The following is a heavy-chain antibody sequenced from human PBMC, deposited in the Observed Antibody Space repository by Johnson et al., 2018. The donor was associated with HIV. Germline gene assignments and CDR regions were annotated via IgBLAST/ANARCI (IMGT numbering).Heavy chain of an antibody. V-gene: IGHV3-11*04. Sequence: QMQLVESGGGLVKPGGSLRLSCAVSGFTFSDYYMTWIRQAPGKGLEWISYISSSGSTIYYADSVKGRSTISRDNVKNSLYLQINTLRAEDTAVYYGAKEQLLRAFDIWGQGTMVTVSS. D-gene: IGHD2-15*01. J-gene: IGHJ3*02. CDR3: AKEQLLRAFDI. CDR1: GFTFSDYY. CDR2: ISSSGSTI.